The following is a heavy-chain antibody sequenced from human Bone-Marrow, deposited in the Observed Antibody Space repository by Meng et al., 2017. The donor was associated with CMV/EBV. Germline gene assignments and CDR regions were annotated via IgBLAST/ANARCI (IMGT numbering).Heavy chain of an antibody. CDR2: MNPNSGNT. CDR1: GYTFTSYD. D-gene: IGHD2-2*01. CDR3: AKVGDYCSSTSCPTLDY. J-gene: IGHJ4*02. Sequence: ASVKVSCKASGYTFTSYDINWVRQATGQGLEWMGWMNPNSGNTGYAQKFQGRVTITRNTSISTAYMELSSLRSEDTAVYYCAKVGDYCSSTSCPTLDYWGQGTLVTVSS. V-gene: IGHV1-8*03.